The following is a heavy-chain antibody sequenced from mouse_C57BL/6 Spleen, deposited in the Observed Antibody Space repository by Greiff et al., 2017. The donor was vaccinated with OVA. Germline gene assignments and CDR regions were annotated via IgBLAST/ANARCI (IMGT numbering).Heavy chain of an antibody. V-gene: IGHV5-9*01. CDR2: ISGGGGNT. CDR1: GFTFSSST. J-gene: IGHJ4*01. Sequence: EVKLVESGGGLVKPGGSLKLSCAASGFTFSSSTMSWVRQTPEKRLEWVATISGGGGNTYYPDSVKGRFTISRDNAKNSLYLQMSSLRSEDTALDYCARHDSYARDDWGQGTSVTVSS. CDR3: ARHDSYARDD.